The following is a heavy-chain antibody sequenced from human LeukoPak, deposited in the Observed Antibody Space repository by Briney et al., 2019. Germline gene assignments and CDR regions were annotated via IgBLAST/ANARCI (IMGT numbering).Heavy chain of an antibody. CDR2: INPNSGGT. CDR1: GYTFTGYY. CDR3: ARDGGKQPDYYYYMDV. J-gene: IGHJ6*03. D-gene: IGHD6-13*01. Sequence: ASVKVSCKASGYTFTGYYMHWVRQAPGQGLEWMGWINPNSGGTNYAQKFQGRVTMTRDTSISTAYMELSRLRSDDTAVYYCARDGGKQPDYYYYMDVWGKGTTVTVSS. V-gene: IGHV1-2*02.